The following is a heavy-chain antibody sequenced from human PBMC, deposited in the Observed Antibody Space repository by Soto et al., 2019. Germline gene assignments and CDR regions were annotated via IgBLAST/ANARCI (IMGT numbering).Heavy chain of an antibody. D-gene: IGHD3-22*01. CDR3: ARDGYDSSGDSEYFQY. J-gene: IGHJ1*01. Sequence: TGGSLRLSCAASGFTFSSYAMSWVRQAPGKGLEWVSAISGSGGSTYYADSVKGRFTISRDNSKNTLHLQMNSLRVEDTAVYYCARDGYDSSGDSEYFQYWGQGTLVTVSS. CDR1: GFTFSSYA. V-gene: IGHV3-23*01. CDR2: ISGSGGST.